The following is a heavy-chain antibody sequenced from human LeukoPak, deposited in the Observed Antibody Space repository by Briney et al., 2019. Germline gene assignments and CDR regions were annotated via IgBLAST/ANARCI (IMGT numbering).Heavy chain of an antibody. Sequence: GGSLRLSCAASGFTFSSYWMSWVRQAPGKGLEWVANIKQDGSEKYYVDSVKGRFTISRDNAKNSLYLQMNSLRAEDTAVYYCARLILRGSSWQHNWFDPWGQGTLVTVSS. D-gene: IGHD6-13*01. CDR3: ARLILRGSSWQHNWFDP. J-gene: IGHJ5*02. V-gene: IGHV3-7*01. CDR1: GFTFSSYW. CDR2: IKQDGSEK.